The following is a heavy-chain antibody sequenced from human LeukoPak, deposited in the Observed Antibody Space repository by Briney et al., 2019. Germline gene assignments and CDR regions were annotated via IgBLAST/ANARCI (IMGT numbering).Heavy chain of an antibody. J-gene: IGHJ4*02. D-gene: IGHD6-19*01. CDR1: GGSFSGYY. Sequence: PSETLSLTCAVYGGSFSGYYWSWIRQPPGKGLEWIGEINHSGSTNYNPSLKSRVTISVDTSKNQFSLKLSSVTAADTAVYYCARDAVAGRVYYFDYWGQGILVTVSS. CDR3: ARDAVAGRVYYFDY. CDR2: INHSGST. V-gene: IGHV4-34*01.